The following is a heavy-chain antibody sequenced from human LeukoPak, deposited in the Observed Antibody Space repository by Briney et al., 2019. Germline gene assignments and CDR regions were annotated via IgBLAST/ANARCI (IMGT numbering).Heavy chain of an antibody. V-gene: IGHV4-34*01. CDR1: GGSFSGYY. CDR2: INHSGST. Sequence: SETLSLTCAVYGGSFSGYYWSWIRQPPGKGLEWIGEINHSGSTNYNPSLKSRVTISVDTSKNQFSLKLSSVTAADTAVYYCARLTPWIRMYYFDYWGQGTLVTVSS. D-gene: IGHD5-18*01. J-gene: IGHJ4*02. CDR3: ARLTPWIRMYYFDY.